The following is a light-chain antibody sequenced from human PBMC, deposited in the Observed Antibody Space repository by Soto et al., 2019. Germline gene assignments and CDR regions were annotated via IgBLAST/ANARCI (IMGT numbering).Light chain of an antibody. Sequence: IVLTQSPATLSVSPGERATLSCRASQGVSSLLAWYQQKPRQAPRLLIYDTSTRATGIPARFSGSGSGTDFTLTISSIQSEDFAIYYCQQYNTWPYTFGQGTKLEIK. CDR1: QGVSSL. CDR3: QQYNTWPYT. J-gene: IGKJ2*01. V-gene: IGKV3-15*01. CDR2: DTS.